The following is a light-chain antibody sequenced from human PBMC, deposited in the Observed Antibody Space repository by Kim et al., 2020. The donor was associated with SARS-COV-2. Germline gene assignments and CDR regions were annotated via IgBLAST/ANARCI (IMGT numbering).Light chain of an antibody. Sequence: RGDRAALSCRASRSAGKSLAWFQQRPGQTPRLVIYAASTRATGIPARFSGSGSGTNFSLTISSLQSEDLAVYYCQQYYSWPRTFGQGTKVDIK. CDR1: RSAGKS. CDR3: QQYYSWPRT. J-gene: IGKJ1*01. CDR2: AAS. V-gene: IGKV3-15*01.